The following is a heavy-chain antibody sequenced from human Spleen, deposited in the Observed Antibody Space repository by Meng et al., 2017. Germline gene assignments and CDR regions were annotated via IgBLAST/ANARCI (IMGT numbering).Heavy chain of an antibody. CDR1: GYTFTGYY. CDR3: ARVSGINLRYFDL. CDR2: INPNSGGT. V-gene: IGHV1-2*06. J-gene: IGHJ2*01. D-gene: IGHD3-10*01. Sequence: QVDLVQSGAEVKRPGASVKVSCKASGYTFTGYYMHWVRQAPGQGLEWMGRINPNSGGTNYAQKFQGRVTMTRDTSISTAYMELSRLRSDDTAVYYCARVSGINLRYFDLWGRGTLVTVSS.